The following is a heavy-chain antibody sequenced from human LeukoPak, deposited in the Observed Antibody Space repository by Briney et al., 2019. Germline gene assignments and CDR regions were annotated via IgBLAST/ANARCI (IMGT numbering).Heavy chain of an antibody. CDR3: ASPRNYYDSSGYDHAFDI. D-gene: IGHD3-22*01. J-gene: IGHJ3*02. CDR2: INHSGST. Sequence: SETLSLTCAVYGGSFSGYYWSWIRQPPGKGLEWIGEINHSGSTNYNPSLKSRVTISVDTSKNQFSLKLSSVTAADTAVYYCASPRNYYDSSGYDHAFDIWGQGTMVTVSS. V-gene: IGHV4-34*01. CDR1: GGSFSGYY.